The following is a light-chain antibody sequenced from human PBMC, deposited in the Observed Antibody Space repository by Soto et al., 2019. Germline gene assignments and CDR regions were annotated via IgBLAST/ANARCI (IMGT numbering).Light chain of an antibody. CDR1: QDVNTW. Sequence: DIQMTQSPSSLSASVGDRVTITCRASQDVNTWLAWYQQKPGRAPNLLIFAASSLQSGVPSRFSGNGSGTHFTLSISSLQPEDFATYYCQQAHIFPLTFGGGNKVEIK. V-gene: IGKV1-12*01. J-gene: IGKJ4*01. CDR2: AAS. CDR3: QQAHIFPLT.